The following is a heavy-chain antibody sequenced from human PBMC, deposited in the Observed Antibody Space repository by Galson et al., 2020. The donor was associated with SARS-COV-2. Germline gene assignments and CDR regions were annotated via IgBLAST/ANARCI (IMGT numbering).Heavy chain of an antibody. CDR2: IRSKAYGGTT. J-gene: IGHJ4*02. CDR1: GFTFGDYA. Sequence: TGGSLRLSCTASGFTFGDYAMSWVRQAPGKGLEWVGFIRSKAYGGTTEYAASVKGRFTISRDDSKSIAYLQMNSLKTEDTAVYYCTRNDFWSGYSDYWGQGTLVTVS. CDR3: TRNDFWSGYSDY. V-gene: IGHV3-49*04. D-gene: IGHD3-3*01.